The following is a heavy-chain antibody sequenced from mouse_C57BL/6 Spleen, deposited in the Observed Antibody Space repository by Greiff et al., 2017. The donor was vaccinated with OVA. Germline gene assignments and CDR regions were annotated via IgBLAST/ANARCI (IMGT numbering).Heavy chain of an antibody. J-gene: IGHJ2*01. CDR3: AWYYGSSYRDYFDH. D-gene: IGHD1-1*01. CDR2: IYPGDGDT. CDR1: GYAFSSSW. Sequence: VQLQQSGPELVKPGASVKISCKASGYAFSSSWMNWVKQRPGKGLEWIGRIYPGDGDTNYNGKFKGKATLTADKSSSTAYMQLSSLTSEDSAVYFCAWYYGSSYRDYFDHWGQGTTLTVSS. V-gene: IGHV1-82*01.